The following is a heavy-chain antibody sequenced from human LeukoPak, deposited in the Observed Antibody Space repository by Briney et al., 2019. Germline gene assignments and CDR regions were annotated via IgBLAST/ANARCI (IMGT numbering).Heavy chain of an antibody. D-gene: IGHD1-1*01. CDR3: ARKGVHIDY. Sequence: QPGGSLRLSCAPSGFTFSSYWMSWVRQAPGKGLEWVANIKQDGSEKYYVDSVKGRFTISRDNAKNSLYLQMNSLRAEDTAVYYCARKGVHIDYWGQGTLVTVSS. J-gene: IGHJ4*02. CDR1: GFTFSSYW. CDR2: IKQDGSEK. V-gene: IGHV3-7*01.